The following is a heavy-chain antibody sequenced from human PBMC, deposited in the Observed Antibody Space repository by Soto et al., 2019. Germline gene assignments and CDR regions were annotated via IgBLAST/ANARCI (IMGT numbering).Heavy chain of an antibody. CDR2: IYTSGST. CDR3: ARGEGYDSSGYTFDY. Sequence: SETLSLTCTVSGGSISSYYGSWIRQPAGKGLEWIGRIYTSGSTNYNPSLKSRVTMSVDTSKNQFSLKLSSVTAADTAAYYCARGEGYDSSGYTFDYWGQGTLVTVSS. V-gene: IGHV4-4*07. D-gene: IGHD3-22*01. J-gene: IGHJ4*02. CDR1: GGSISSYY.